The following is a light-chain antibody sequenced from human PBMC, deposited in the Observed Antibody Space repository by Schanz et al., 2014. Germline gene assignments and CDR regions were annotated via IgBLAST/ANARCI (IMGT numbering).Light chain of an antibody. CDR1: QSVSSH. V-gene: IGKV3-15*01. CDR2: GAS. Sequence: ILMTQSPDTLSVSPGERATLSCRASQSVSSHLAWYQQKPGQAPRLLISGASTRATGTPVKFSGSGSGTEFTLTISSLQPDDFATYYCQQYNSPYTFGQGTKLEIK. CDR3: QQYNSPYT. J-gene: IGKJ2*01.